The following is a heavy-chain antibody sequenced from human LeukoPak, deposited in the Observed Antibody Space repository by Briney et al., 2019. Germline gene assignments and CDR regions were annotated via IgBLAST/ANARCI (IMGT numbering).Heavy chain of an antibody. J-gene: IGHJ5*02. V-gene: IGHV5-51*01. Sequence: GESLKISCKGSGYSFTSYWIGLVRQMPGKGLEWMGIIDPGDSDTRYSPSFQSQVTISADKSISTAYLQWSSLKASDTAMYYCARRAYYYDSSGPNWFDPWGQGTLVTVSS. CDR1: GYSFTSYW. CDR2: IDPGDSDT. D-gene: IGHD3-22*01. CDR3: ARRAYYYDSSGPNWFDP.